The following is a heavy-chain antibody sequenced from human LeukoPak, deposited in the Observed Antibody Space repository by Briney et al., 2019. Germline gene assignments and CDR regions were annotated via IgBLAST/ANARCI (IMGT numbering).Heavy chain of an antibody. Sequence: SETLSLICTLSGVSIYNHYLRRVGQSPGKGLGGIGYIYYTGTTNYSSSLKSRVIMSVDTSRNQVSLNLSSVTAADTALYYCARHAGYTAGAFDIWGQGTMVTVSS. CDR2: IYYTGTT. CDR3: ARHAGYTAGAFDI. V-gene: IGHV4-59*08. CDR1: GVSIYNHY. D-gene: IGHD5-12*01. J-gene: IGHJ3*02.